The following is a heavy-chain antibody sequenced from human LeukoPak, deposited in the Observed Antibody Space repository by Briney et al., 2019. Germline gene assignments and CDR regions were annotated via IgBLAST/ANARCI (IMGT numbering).Heavy chain of an antibody. CDR1: GFTFSSYG. V-gene: IGHV3-33*03. D-gene: IGHD6-19*01. J-gene: IGHJ6*02. CDR3: AKGSGYYYYYGMDV. CDR2: IWYDGSNK. Sequence: PGGSLRLSCAASGFTFSSYGMHWVRQAPGKGLEWVAVIWYDGSNKYYADSVKGRFTISRDNAKNSLYLQMNSLRAEDTALYYGAKGSGYYYYYGMDVWGQGTTVTVSS.